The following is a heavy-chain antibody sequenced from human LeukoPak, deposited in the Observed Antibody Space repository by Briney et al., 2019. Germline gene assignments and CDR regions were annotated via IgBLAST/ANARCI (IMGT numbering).Heavy chain of an antibody. CDR3: ASGPPRDGYNSPLDY. D-gene: IGHD5-24*01. V-gene: IGHV1-69*13. J-gene: IGHJ4*02. CDR1: GGTFSSYA. Sequence: SVKVSCKASGGTFSSYAISWVRQAPGQGLEWMGGIIPIFGTANYAQKFQGRVTITADESTSTAYMELSSLRPEDTAVYYCASGPPRDGYNSPLDYWGQGTLVTVSS. CDR2: IIPIFGTA.